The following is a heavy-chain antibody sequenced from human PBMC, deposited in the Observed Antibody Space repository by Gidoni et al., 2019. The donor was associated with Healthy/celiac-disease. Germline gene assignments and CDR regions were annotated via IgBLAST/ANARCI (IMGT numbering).Heavy chain of an antibody. Sequence: EVQLVESGGGLVKPGGSLRLSCAASGFTFSSYSMNWVRQAPGKGLEWVSSISSSSSYIYYADSVKGRFTISRDNAKNSLYLQMNSLRAEDTAVYYCARSGDSSLYYFDYWGQGTLVTVSS. J-gene: IGHJ4*02. CDR2: ISSSSSYI. CDR3: ARSGDSSLYYFDY. V-gene: IGHV3-21*01. D-gene: IGHD3-22*01. CDR1: GFTFSSYS.